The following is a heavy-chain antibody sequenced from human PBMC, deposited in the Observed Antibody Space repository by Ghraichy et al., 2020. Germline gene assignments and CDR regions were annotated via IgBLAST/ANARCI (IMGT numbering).Heavy chain of an antibody. CDR3: AQTYYDFWSGPIQPHWYFDL. CDR2: IYYSGST. J-gene: IGHJ2*01. V-gene: IGHV4-39*01. D-gene: IGHD3-3*01. Sequence: SETLSLTCTVSGGSISSSSYYWGWIRQPPGKGLEWIGSIYYSGSTYYNPSLKSRVTISVDTSKNQFSLKLSSVTAADTAVYYCAQTYYDFWSGPIQPHWYFDLWGRGTLVTVSS. CDR1: GGSISSSSYY.